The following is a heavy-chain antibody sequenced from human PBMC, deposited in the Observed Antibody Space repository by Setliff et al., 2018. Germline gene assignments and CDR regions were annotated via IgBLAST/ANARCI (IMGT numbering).Heavy chain of an antibody. Sequence: PSETLSLTCSVSDVSISDTTYYWAWVRQPPGKGLEWIGTVPFFGASYSNPSLRSRLTISLDKSGNRFSLNLTSVTAADTALYYCARDPGFRSGTWCLGDWGQGIQVTVSS. CDR2: VPFFGAS. CDR1: DVSISDTTYY. D-gene: IGHD2-8*01. V-gene: IGHV4-39*07. CDR3: ARDPGFRSGTWCLGD. J-gene: IGHJ4*02.